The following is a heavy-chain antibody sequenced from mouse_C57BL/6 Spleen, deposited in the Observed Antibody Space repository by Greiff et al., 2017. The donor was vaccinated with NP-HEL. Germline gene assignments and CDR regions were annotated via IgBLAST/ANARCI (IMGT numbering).Heavy chain of an antibody. J-gene: IGHJ2*01. CDR2: IYPGDGDT. Sequence: QVQLKESGAELVKPGASVKISCKASGYAFSSYWMNWVKQRPGKGLEWIGQIYPGDGDTNYNGKFKGKATLTADKSSSTAYMQLSSLTSEDSAVYFCARMKNFDYDGRDFDYWGQGTTLTVSS. V-gene: IGHV1-80*01. D-gene: IGHD2-4*01. CDR3: ARMKNFDYDGRDFDY. CDR1: GYAFSSYW.